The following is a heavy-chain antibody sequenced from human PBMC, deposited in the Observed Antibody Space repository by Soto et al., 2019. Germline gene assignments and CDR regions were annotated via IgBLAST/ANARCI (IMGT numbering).Heavy chain of an antibody. CDR3: ARDSVRGRKEGYNYYYSYVDV. CDR2: INPGGEVI. Sequence: QVQLVQSGAEVRKTGASVKVSCKASGYSFTTYYIHWVRQAPGQGFEWMGMINPGGEVIRVSQKFQGRLTMTRDTSTSSVYMELSGLRSDDMATYYCARDSVRGRKEGYNYYYSYVDVWGPGTTVTVSS. V-gene: IGHV1-46*01. J-gene: IGHJ6*02. D-gene: IGHD3-10*01. CDR1: GYSFTTYY.